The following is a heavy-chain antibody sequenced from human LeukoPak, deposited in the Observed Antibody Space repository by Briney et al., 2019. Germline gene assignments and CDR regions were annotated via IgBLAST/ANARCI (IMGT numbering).Heavy chain of an antibody. Sequence: PSETLSLTCTVSGGSISSSYWSWIRQPPGKGLEWIGYIYYSGSTNYNPSLKSRVTISVDTSKNQFSLKLSSVTAADTALYYCARVRYSISSYYLDYWGQGTLVTVSS. D-gene: IGHD6-13*01. CDR1: GGSISSSY. CDR2: IYYSGST. V-gene: IGHV4-59*01. CDR3: ARVRYSISSYYLDY. J-gene: IGHJ4*02.